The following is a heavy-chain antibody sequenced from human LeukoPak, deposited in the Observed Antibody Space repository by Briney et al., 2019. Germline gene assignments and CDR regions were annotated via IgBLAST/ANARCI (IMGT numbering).Heavy chain of an antibody. D-gene: IGHD3-10*01. CDR2: IYYSGST. CDR1: GGSISSYY. V-gene: IGHV4-59*12. J-gene: IGHJ6*03. Sequence: PSETLSLTCTVSGGSISSYYWSWIRQPPGKGLEWIGYIYYSGSTNYNPSLKSRVTISVDTSKNQFSLKLSSVTAADTAVYYCAREIRITMVRGVPSYSYYMDVWGKGTTVTISS. CDR3: AREIRITMVRGVPSYSYYMDV.